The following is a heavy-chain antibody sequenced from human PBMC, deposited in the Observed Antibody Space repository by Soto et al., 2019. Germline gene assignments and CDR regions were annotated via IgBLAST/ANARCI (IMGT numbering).Heavy chain of an antibody. D-gene: IGHD2-21*02. CDR1: GGSISTGSYF. J-gene: IGHJ6*02. Sequence: SETLSLTCTVSGGSISTGSYFWCWIRHPPGKGLEWIGSIYYSGSTYYKSSLKSRVTISVDTSKNQFSLKLNAVTAADTAVYYCARDLWGYCGTDCYPLDVWGQGTTVTVSS. CDR2: IYYSGST. V-gene: IGHV4-39*07. CDR3: ARDLWGYCGTDCYPLDV.